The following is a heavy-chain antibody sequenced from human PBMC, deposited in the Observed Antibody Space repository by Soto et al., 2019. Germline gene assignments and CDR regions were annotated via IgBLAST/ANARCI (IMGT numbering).Heavy chain of an antibody. J-gene: IGHJ4*02. CDR2: ISYDGSDK. D-gene: IGHD3-16*01. CDR3: TAKSYTLNVDY. Sequence: PGGSLRLSCAASGFTFSSYAMHWVRQTPGKGLEWVALISYDGSDKYYADSVKGRFTISRDKSKNTLYLQMNSLRDEDTSVYYCTAKSYTLNVDYWGRGTQVTVSS. V-gene: IGHV3-30-3*01. CDR1: GFTFSSYA.